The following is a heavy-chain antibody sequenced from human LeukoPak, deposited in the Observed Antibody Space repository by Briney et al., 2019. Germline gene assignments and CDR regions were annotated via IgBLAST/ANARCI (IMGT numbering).Heavy chain of an antibody. V-gene: IGHV3-48*03. Sequence: GESLRLSCAASGFNFYIYDMMWVRHAPGKGLEWVSYIGSTSSGIYHADSVKGRFTISRDNAKNSLYLQMNSLSAEDTAVYYCARDRGYYDSSGNDYWGQGTLVTVSS. CDR1: GFNFYIYD. D-gene: IGHD3-22*01. J-gene: IGHJ4*02. CDR3: ARDRGYYDSSGNDY. CDR2: IGSTSSGI.